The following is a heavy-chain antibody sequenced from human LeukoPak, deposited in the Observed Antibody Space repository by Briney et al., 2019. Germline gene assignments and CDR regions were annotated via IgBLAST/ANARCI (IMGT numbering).Heavy chain of an antibody. J-gene: IGHJ4*02. CDR3: ARDAGSRGSSSSWYELCYFDY. D-gene: IGHD6-13*01. V-gene: IGHV3-21*01. CDR1: GFTFSSYS. CDR2: ISSSSDYI. Sequence: KSGGSLRLSCAASGFTFSSYSMNWVRQAPGKGLEWVSSISSSSDYIFYADSVQGRFTISRDNAKNSLYLQMNSLRAEDTAVYYCARDAGSRGSSSSWYELCYFDYWGQGTLVTVSS.